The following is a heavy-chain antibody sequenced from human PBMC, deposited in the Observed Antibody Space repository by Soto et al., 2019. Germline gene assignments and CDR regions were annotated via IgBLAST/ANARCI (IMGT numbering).Heavy chain of an antibody. J-gene: IGHJ6*02. CDR2: INHSGST. V-gene: IGHV4-34*01. D-gene: IGHD5-18*01. CDR3: ARVDTAMVTLEPLLWFGDGYGMDV. CDR1: GGSFSGYY. Sequence: TSETLSLTCAVYGGSFSGYYWSWIRQPPGKGLEWIGEINHSGSTNYNPSLKSRVTISVDTSKNQFSLKLSSVTAADTAVYYCARVDTAMVTLEPLLWFGDGYGMDVWGQGTTVTVSS.